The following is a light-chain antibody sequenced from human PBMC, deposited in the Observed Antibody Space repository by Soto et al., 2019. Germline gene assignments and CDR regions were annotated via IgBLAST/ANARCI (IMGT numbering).Light chain of an antibody. Sequence: EIVMTQSPATLSVSPGERATLACRASQSVSSNLAWYQQKPGQAPRLLIYDASNRATGIPARFSGSGSGTDFTLTISSLEPEDFAVYYCQQRSNFALTFGGGTKVDIK. CDR1: QSVSSN. V-gene: IGKV3-11*01. CDR3: QQRSNFALT. J-gene: IGKJ4*01. CDR2: DAS.